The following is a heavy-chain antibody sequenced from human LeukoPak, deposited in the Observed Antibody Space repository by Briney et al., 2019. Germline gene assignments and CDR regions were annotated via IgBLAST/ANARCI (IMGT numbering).Heavy chain of an antibody. CDR3: AKDGGRGYSTSWYTPGVAFDI. CDR1: GFTFSSYW. D-gene: IGHD6-13*01. CDR2: INQDGSEK. V-gene: IGHV3-7*03. J-gene: IGHJ3*02. Sequence: TGGSLRLSCAASGFTFSSYWMIWVRQAPGKGLEWVANINQDGSEKFYVDSVRGRFTISRDNAKNSLYLKMNSLRAEDTAVYYCAKDGGRGYSTSWYTPGVAFDIWGQGTMVTVSS.